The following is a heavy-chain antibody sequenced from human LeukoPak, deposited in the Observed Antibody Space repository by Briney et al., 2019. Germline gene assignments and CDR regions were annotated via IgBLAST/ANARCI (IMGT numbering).Heavy chain of an antibody. CDR1: GYSFTSYW. D-gene: IGHD3-22*01. V-gene: IGHV5-51*01. Sequence: GESLKISCKGSGYSFTSYWIGWVRQMPGKGLEWMGIIYPGDSDTRYSPSFQGQVTISADKSISTAYLQWSSLKASDTAMYHCARTRGSDYYDSSGQSRDLVNWGQGTLVTVSS. CDR3: ARTRGSDYYDSSGQSRDLVN. CDR2: IYPGDSDT. J-gene: IGHJ4*02.